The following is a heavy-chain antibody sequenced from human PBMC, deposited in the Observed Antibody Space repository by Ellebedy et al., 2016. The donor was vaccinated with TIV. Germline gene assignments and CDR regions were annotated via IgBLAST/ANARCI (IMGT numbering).Heavy chain of an antibody. J-gene: IGHJ6*02. CDR1: GFTLRTYG. D-gene: IGHD1-26*01. Sequence: PSETLSLTCAASGFTLRTYGTHWVRQAPGKGPEWVAFISDDGTEKYYADSVKGRFTISRDISKNTFYLQMNSLRADDTAVYFCAEEGGPSRGASGMDVWGQGTTVSVSS. V-gene: IGHV3-30*18. CDR2: ISDDGTEK. CDR3: AEEGGPSRGASGMDV.